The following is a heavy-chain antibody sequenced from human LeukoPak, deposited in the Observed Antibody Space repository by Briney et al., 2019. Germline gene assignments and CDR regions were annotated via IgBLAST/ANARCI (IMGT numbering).Heavy chain of an antibody. CDR1: GDSITTNSYY. D-gene: IGHD1-1*01. J-gene: IGHJ5*02. Sequence: PSETLSLTCTVSGDSITTNSYYWGWIRQPPGKGLDWIGTISYSGSSYYNPSLKSRVTISVDTSKNQFSLKLSSVTAADTAVYYCARVTNEPNWFDPWGQGTLVTVSS. CDR3: ARVTNEPNWFDP. CDR2: ISYSGSS. V-gene: IGHV4-39*07.